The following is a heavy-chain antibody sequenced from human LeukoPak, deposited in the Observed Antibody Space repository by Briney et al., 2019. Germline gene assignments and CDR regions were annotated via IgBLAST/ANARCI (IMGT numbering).Heavy chain of an antibody. D-gene: IGHD2-15*01. CDR2: IIPIFGTA. CDR3: ARGGGSAPRGPYYYYYYMDV. Sequence: ASVKVSCKASGGTFSSYAISWVRQAPGQGLEWMGGIIPIFGTANYAQKFQGRVTITADESTSTAYMELSSLRSEDTAVYYCARGGGSAPRGPYYYYYYMDVWGKGTTVTVSS. CDR1: GGTFSSYA. J-gene: IGHJ6*03. V-gene: IGHV1-69*13.